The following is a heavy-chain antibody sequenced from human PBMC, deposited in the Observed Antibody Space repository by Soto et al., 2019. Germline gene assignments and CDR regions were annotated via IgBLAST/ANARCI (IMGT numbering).Heavy chain of an antibody. CDR2: IIPIFGTA. J-gene: IGHJ4*02. D-gene: IGHD1-26*01. CDR3: ARDETYSGSYYGWGNFDS. CDR1: GGTFSSYA. V-gene: IGHV1-69*13. Sequence: GASVKVSCKASGGTFSSYAISWVRQAPGQGLEWMGGIIPIFGTANYAQKFQGRVTITADESTSTAYMELSSLRSEDTAVYYCARDETYSGSYYGWGNFDSWGQGTLVTVSS.